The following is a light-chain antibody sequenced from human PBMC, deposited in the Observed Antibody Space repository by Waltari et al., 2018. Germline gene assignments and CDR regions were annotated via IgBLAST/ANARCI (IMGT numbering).Light chain of an antibody. CDR2: GVS. J-gene: IGKJ1*01. V-gene: IGKV3-20*01. CDR1: QTVSKDY. Sequence: ENVLTQSPATLSLSPGERATLSCRASQTVSKDYLSWYQQKPGHPPRLLIYGVSNRATGIPDRFSGSGSGTDFTHTINRLEPEDFAVYYCQQYDRSPRTFGQGTQVDIK. CDR3: QQYDRSPRT.